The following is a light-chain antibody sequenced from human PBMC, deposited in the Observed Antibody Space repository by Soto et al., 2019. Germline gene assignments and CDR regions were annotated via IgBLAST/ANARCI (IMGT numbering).Light chain of an antibody. CDR1: GSDVGGYNY. Sequence: QSALTQPPSASGSPGQSVTISCTGTGSDVGGYNYVSWYQQHPGKAPKLIIYEVSQRPSGVPDRFSGSKSGNTASLTVSGLQAEDEADYYCSSYAGSNFWVFGGGTKLTVL. CDR3: SSYAGSNFWV. J-gene: IGLJ3*02. CDR2: EVS. V-gene: IGLV2-8*01.